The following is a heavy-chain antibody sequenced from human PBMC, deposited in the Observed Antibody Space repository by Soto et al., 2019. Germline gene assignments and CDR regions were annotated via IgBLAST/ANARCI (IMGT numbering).Heavy chain of an antibody. J-gene: IGHJ6*02. D-gene: IGHD2-2*01. CDR3: ARSQGSSTSLEIYYYYYYGMDV. CDR1: GGTFSNYA. V-gene: IGHV1-69*01. Sequence: QVQLVQSGAEVKKPGSSVKDSCKASGGTFSNYAISWVRQAPGQGLEWMGGIIPISGTANYAQKFQGRVTITAGESTSTAYMELSSLRSEDTALYYCARSQGSSTSLEIYYYYYYGMDVWGQGTTVTVSS. CDR2: IIPISGTA.